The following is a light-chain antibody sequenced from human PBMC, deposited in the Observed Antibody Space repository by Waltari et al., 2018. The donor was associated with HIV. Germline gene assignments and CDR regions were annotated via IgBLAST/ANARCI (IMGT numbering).Light chain of an antibody. CDR1: RLGHKF. CDR3: QTWDTNSLYV. CDR2: KDS. V-gene: IGLV3-1*01. Sequence: SYEVTQTPSVSVAPGQPAIITCSGDRLGHKFTCWYQQKPGQSPVLVIYKDSKRPSGIPERFSASNSGNTATLTISGTQATDEADYYCQTWDTNSLYVFGSGTKVSVL. J-gene: IGLJ1*01.